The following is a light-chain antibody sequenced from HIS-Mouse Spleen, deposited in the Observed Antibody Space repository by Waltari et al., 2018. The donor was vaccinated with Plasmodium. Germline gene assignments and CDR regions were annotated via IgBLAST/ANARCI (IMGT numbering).Light chain of an antibody. V-gene: IGLV3-10*01. CDR1: ALPKNY. CDR2: EDS. Sequence: SYALTPPPSVSLSPGHTARTTCSGDALPKNYAYWYQQKAGQAPALVIYEDSKRPSGIPERFSGSSSGTMATLTISGAQVEDEADYYCYSTDSSGNHRVFGGGTKLTVL. CDR3: YSTDSSGNHRV. J-gene: IGLJ3*02.